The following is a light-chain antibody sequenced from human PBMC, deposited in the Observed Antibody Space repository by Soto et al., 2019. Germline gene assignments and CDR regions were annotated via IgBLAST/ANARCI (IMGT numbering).Light chain of an antibody. V-gene: IGKV3-11*01. J-gene: IGKJ1*01. Sequence: EIVLTQSPATLSLYKGERATLSCRASQSVSSYLACYQQTPVQAPRLLIYDASNRATGIPARFSGSGSGTDFTLTISCLEPEDFAVYYCQQRTYWLWTFCQVTKVDIK. CDR2: DAS. CDR3: QQRTYWLWT. CDR1: QSVSSY.